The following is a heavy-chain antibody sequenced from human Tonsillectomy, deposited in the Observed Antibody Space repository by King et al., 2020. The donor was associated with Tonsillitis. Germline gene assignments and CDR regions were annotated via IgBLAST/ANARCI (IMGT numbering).Heavy chain of an antibody. J-gene: IGHJ4*02. V-gene: IGHV3-30*02. CDR2: IRYDGSDR. D-gene: IGHD5-24*01. CDR3: GKARLVEMATGIDF. Sequence: VQLVESGGGVVQPGGSLRLSCEASGFPFTYYGIHWVRQAPGKGLEWVTFIRYDGSDRYYADSVKGRFTISKDNSKNTVFLQIHSLRVEDTAVYYCGKARLVEMATGIDFWGQGTLVTVSS. CDR1: GFPFTYYG.